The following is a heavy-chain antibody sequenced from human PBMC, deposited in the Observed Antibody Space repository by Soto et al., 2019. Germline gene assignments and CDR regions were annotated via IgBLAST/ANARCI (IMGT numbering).Heavy chain of an antibody. Sequence: QLQVQESGPGLVKPSETLSLTCTVSGGSIITFSYYWGWIRQPPGKGLEWIGSISYSGSTFYNPSLKSRVPISVDASKNQFSLKLSSVTAADTAVFYCARHYPGAFDVWGQGTVVTVSS. CDR2: ISYSGST. V-gene: IGHV4-39*01. CDR1: GGSIITFSYY. J-gene: IGHJ3*01. CDR3: ARHYPGAFDV.